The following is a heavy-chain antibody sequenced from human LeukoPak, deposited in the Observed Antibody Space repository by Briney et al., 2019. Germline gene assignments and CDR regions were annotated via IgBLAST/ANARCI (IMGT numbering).Heavy chain of an antibody. CDR2: IIPIFGTA. CDR3: ARDRGYGSGVRVFQH. J-gene: IGHJ1*01. D-gene: IGHD3-10*01. Sequence: GASVKVSCKASGGTFSSYAISWVRQAPGQGLEWMGGIIPIFGTANYAQKFQGRVTITADESTSTAYMELSSLRSEDTAVYYCARDRGYGSGVRVFQHWGQGTLVTVSS. V-gene: IGHV1-69*13. CDR1: GGTFSSYA.